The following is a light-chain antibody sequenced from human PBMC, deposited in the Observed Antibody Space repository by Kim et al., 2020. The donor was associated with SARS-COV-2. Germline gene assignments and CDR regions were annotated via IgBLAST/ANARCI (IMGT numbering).Light chain of an antibody. CDR3: QQYYSYPFT. Sequence: DIQMTQSPSSLSASVGDRVTITCRASQGITSYLAWFQQKPGKAPTSLIFAASTLQGGVPSKFSGSGSGTDFTLTITNLQPEDFATYYCQQYYSYPFTFGQGTRLGIK. CDR1: QGITSY. CDR2: AAS. V-gene: IGKV1-16*02. J-gene: IGKJ5*01.